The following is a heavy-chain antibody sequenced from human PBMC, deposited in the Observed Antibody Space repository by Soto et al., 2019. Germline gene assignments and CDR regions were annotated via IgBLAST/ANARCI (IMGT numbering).Heavy chain of an antibody. CDR2: IIPIFGTA. V-gene: IGHV1-69*12. Sequence: QVQLVQSGAEVKKPGSSVKVSCKASGGTFSSYAISWVRQAPGQGLEWMGGIIPIFGTANYAQKFQGRVTITADESTSTAYMDLSSLRSADTAVYYCARAAKDSSSGDPPYGMDVCGQGTTVTFSS. J-gene: IGHJ6*02. D-gene: IGHD6-13*01. CDR1: GGTFSSYA. CDR3: ARAAKDSSSGDPPYGMDV.